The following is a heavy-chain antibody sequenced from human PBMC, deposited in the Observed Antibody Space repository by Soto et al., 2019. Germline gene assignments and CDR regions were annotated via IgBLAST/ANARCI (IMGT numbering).Heavy chain of an antibody. CDR3: AKQNQFGY. V-gene: IGHV3-30*18. J-gene: IGHJ4*02. CDR1: GFTFSSYG. Sequence: QVQLVESGGGVVQPGRSLRLSCAASGFTFSSYGMHWVRQAPGKGLEWVAVISYDGSNKYYADSVKGRFTISRDNSKNTLYLQMNSLRAEDTAVYYCAKQNQFGYWGQGTLVTVSS. CDR2: ISYDGSNK.